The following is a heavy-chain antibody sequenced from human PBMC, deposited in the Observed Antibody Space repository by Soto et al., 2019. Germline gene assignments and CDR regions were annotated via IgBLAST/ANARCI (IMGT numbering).Heavy chain of an antibody. CDR1: GYSFTSYW. CDR3: ATASVAVAGTHYYYGMDV. Sequence: EVQLVQSGAEVKKPGESLRISCKGSGYSFTSYWISWVRQMPGKGLEWMGRIDPSDSYTNYSPSFQGHVTISADKSISTAYLQWSSLKASDTAMYYCATASVAVAGTHYYYGMDVSGQGTTVTDSS. V-gene: IGHV5-10-1*03. D-gene: IGHD6-19*01. J-gene: IGHJ6*02. CDR2: IDPSDSYT.